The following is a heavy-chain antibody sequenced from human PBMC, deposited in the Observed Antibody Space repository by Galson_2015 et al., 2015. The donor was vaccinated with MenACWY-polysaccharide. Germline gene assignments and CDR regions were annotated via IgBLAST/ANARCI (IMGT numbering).Heavy chain of an antibody. Sequence: SLRLSCAASGFTFSSYSMNWVRQAPGKGLEWVSSISSSSSYIYYADSVKGRFTNSRDNAKNSLYLQMNSLRAEDTAVYYCARDARIWFSGWYHDAFDIWGQGTMVTVSS. CDR2: ISSSSSYI. CDR1: GFTFSSYS. V-gene: IGHV3-21*01. CDR3: ARDARIWFSGWYHDAFDI. D-gene: IGHD6-19*01. J-gene: IGHJ3*02.